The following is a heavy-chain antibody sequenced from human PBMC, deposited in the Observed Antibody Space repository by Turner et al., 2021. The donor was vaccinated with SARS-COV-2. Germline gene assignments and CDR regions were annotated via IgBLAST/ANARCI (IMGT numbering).Heavy chain of an antibody. CDR3: ARVPQYCSSSSCPSNWFDP. D-gene: IGHD2-2*01. V-gene: IGHV1-46*01. J-gene: IGHJ5*02. CDR1: GYTFTSYY. Sequence: QVQLVQSGAEVKKPGASVKVSCKASGYTFTSYYMHWVRQAPGQGLEWMGIINPSGGSTSYAQKFQGRVTMTRDTSTSTVYMELSSLRSEDTAVYYCARVPQYCSSSSCPSNWFDPWGQGTLVTVSS. CDR2: INPSGGST.